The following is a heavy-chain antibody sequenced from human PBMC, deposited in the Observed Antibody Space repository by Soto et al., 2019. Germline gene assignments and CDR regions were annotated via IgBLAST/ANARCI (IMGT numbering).Heavy chain of an antibody. Sequence: GESLKISCKGSGYSFTDYWIGWVRQMPGKGLEWMGIIYPGDSDARYSPSFQGQVSISTDTSVTTAYLQWGSLKASDTAMYYCARQTTGWFGMDVWGQGTTVTVSS. CDR1: GYSFTDYW. V-gene: IGHV5-51*01. J-gene: IGHJ6*02. CDR3: ARQTTGWFGMDV. D-gene: IGHD6-19*01. CDR2: IYPGDSDA.